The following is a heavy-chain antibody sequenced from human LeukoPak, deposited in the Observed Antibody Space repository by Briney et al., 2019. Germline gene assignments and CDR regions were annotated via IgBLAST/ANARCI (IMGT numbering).Heavy chain of an antibody. V-gene: IGHV1-69*05. CDR3: ARASDYVWGSYRYRPYYYYMDV. J-gene: IGHJ6*03. D-gene: IGHD3-16*02. Sequence: SVKGSCKASGGTFSSYAISWVRQAPGQGLEWMGGIIPIFGTANYAQKIQGRVTITTDESTSTAYMELSSLRSEDTAVSYCARASDYVWGSYRYRPYYYYMDVWGKGTTVTVSS. CDR1: GGTFSSYA. CDR2: IIPIFGTA.